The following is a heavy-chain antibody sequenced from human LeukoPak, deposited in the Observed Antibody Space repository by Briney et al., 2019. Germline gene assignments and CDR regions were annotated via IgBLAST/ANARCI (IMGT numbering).Heavy chain of an antibody. CDR1: GGSISSGGYY. J-gene: IGHJ3*02. D-gene: IGHD3-22*01. V-gene: IGHV4-31*03. CDR3: ATNYYDSSGFDAFDI. Sequence: SETLSLTCTVSGGSISSGGYYWSWIRQHPGKGLEWIGYIYYSGSTYYNPSLKSRVTISVDTSKNQFSLKLSSVTAADTAVYYCATNYYDSSGFDAFDIWGQGTMVTVSS. CDR2: IYYSGST.